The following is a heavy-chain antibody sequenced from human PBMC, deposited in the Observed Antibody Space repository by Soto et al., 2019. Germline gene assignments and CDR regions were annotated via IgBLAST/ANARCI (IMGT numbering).Heavy chain of an antibody. Sequence: QVQLVQSGAEVKKPGSSVKVSCKASGGTFSSYTISWVRQAPGQGLEWMGRIIPILGIANYAQKFQGRVTITADKSASTAYMELSSLRSEDTAVYYCARGLNCSSTSCYYCYFDLRGRGTLVTVSS. V-gene: IGHV1-69*02. CDR1: GGTFSSYT. CDR3: ARGLNCSSTSCYYCYFDL. D-gene: IGHD2-2*01. CDR2: IIPILGIA. J-gene: IGHJ2*01.